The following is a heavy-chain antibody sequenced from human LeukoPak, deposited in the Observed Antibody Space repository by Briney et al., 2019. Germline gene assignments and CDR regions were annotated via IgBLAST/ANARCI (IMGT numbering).Heavy chain of an antibody. J-gene: IGHJ4*02. Sequence: GGSLRLSCAASGLIFSDFAINWVRQAPGKGLEWVSAISNTGEYTLYADSVKGRFTISRDNSKNTVYLQLNSLRAEDTALYYCARWTYNYDYWGQGTLVTVSS. D-gene: IGHD3/OR15-3a*01. CDR2: ISNTGEYT. V-gene: IGHV3-23*01. CDR3: ARWTYNYDY. CDR1: GLIFSDFA.